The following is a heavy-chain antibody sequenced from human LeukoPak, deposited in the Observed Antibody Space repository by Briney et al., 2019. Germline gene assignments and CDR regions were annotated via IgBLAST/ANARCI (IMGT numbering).Heavy chain of an antibody. J-gene: IGHJ4*02. CDR1: GYTFTGYY. CDR2: INPNSGGT. D-gene: IGHD1-1*01. Sequence: ASVKVSCKASGYTFTGYYMHWVRQAPGQGLEWMGWINPNSGGTNYAQKFQGRVTMTRDTSISTAYMELSRLRSDDTAVYYCARGQRTGTTESFLFDYWGQGTLVTVSS. CDR3: ARGQRTGTTESFLFDY. V-gene: IGHV1-2*02.